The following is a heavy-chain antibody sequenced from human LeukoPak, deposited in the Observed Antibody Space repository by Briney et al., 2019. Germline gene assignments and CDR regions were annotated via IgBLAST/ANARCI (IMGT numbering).Heavy chain of an antibody. CDR3: ARDPGSGYYPTPHYYHYYGMDV. CDR2: IYPGDSDT. CDR1: GYSFTSYW. D-gene: IGHD3-3*01. Sequence: GESLKISCKGSGYSFTSYWIGWVRQMPGKGLEWMGIIYPGDSDTRYSPSFQGQVTISADKSISTAYLQWSSLKASDTAMYYCARDPGSGYYPTPHYYHYYGMDVWGQGTTVTVSS. V-gene: IGHV5-51*01. J-gene: IGHJ6*02.